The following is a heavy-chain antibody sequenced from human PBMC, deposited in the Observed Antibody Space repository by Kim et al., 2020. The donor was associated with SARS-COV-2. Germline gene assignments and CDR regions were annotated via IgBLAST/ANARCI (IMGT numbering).Heavy chain of an antibody. CDR3: AREGGSSVRTQDGMGV. Sequence: ASVKVSCKASGYTFTTYAMHWVRQAPGQRLEWMGWINCGNGNTKYSQKFQDRVTITRDTSASSAYMELSSLISEDTAVYYCAREGGSSVRTQDGMGVWGQKAPLTVSS. CDR2: INCGNGNT. CDR1: GYTFTTYA. D-gene: IGHD3-10*01. J-gene: IGHJ6*02. V-gene: IGHV1-3*01.